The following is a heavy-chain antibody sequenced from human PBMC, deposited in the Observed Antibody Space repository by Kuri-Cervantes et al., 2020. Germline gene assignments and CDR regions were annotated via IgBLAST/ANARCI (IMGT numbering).Heavy chain of an antibody. Sequence: SETLSLTCAVYGGSFSGYYWSWIRQPPGKGLEWIGEINHSGSTNYNPSLKSRVTISVDTSKNQFSLKLSSVTAADTAVYYCARTRITFGGVIVIRWFDPWGQGTLVTVSS. D-gene: IGHD3-16*02. CDR3: ARTRITFGGVIVIRWFDP. CDR1: GGSFSGYY. J-gene: IGHJ5*02. V-gene: IGHV4-34*01. CDR2: INHSGST.